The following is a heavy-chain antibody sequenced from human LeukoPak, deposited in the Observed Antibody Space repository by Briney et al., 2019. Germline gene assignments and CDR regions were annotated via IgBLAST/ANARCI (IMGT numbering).Heavy chain of an antibody. D-gene: IGHD4-23*01. J-gene: IGHJ4*02. CDR3: ARDRNGGIDY. Sequence: GGSLRLSCAASGFTFSSYSMNWVRQAPGKGLEWVSSISSRSSYIYYADSVKGRFTISRDNAKNSLYLQMNSLRAEDTAVYYCARDRNGGIDYWGQGTLVTVSS. V-gene: IGHV3-21*01. CDR1: GFTFSSYS. CDR2: ISSRSSYI.